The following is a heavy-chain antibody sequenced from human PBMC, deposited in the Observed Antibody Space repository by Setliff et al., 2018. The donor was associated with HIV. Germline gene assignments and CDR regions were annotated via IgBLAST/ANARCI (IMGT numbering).Heavy chain of an antibody. D-gene: IGHD2-21*01. V-gene: IGHV3-53*01. Sequence: SGGSLRLSCAASGFTVGNNHLTWVRQAPGKGLEWVSVMNSDGGTYYADSVKGRFTISRDNSINIVYLHMNSLIAEDTAVYYCAKGVKWLAPWGRGTLVTVSS. CDR1: GFTVGNNH. CDR3: AKGVKWLAP. J-gene: IGHJ5*02. CDR2: MNSDGGT.